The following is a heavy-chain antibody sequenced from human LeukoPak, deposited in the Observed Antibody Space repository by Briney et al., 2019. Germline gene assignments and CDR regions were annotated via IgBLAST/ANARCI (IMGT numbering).Heavy chain of an antibody. V-gene: IGHV4-34*01. CDR3: ARQIDYDYVSGSFHFDH. CDR2: INHSGST. CDR1: GGSFSAYY. J-gene: IGHJ4*02. D-gene: IGHD3-16*01. Sequence: SETLSLTCAVYGGSFSAYYWSWIRQPPGKGPEWIGEINHSGSTNYNPSLKSRVAISVDTSRNQFSLRLSSVTAADTAVYYCARQIDYDYVSGSFHFDHWGQGTLVTVSS.